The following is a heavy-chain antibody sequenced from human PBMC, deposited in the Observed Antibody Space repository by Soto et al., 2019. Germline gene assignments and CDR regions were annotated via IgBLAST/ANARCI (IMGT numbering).Heavy chain of an antibody. D-gene: IGHD3-22*01. J-gene: IGHJ4*02. CDR3: ARDLVPYYYDSSGYYQPLDY. V-gene: IGHV1-18*01. CDR2: ISAYNGNT. CDR1: GYTFTSYG. Sequence: QVPLVQSGAEVKKPGASVKVSCKASGYTFTSYGISWVRQAPGQGLEWMGWISAYNGNTNYAQKLQGRVTMTTDTSTSTAYMELRSLRSDDTAVYYCARDLVPYYYDSSGYYQPLDYWGQGTLVTVSS.